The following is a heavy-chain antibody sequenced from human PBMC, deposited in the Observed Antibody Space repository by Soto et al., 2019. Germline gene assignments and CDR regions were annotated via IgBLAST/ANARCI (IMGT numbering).Heavy chain of an antibody. V-gene: IGHV1-69*13. CDR3: AREYYDFWSGYYGAFDI. J-gene: IGHJ3*02. CDR2: IIPIFGTA. Sequence: VASVKVSCKASGGTFSSYAISWVRQAPGQGLEWMGGIIPIFGTANYAQKFQGRVTITADESTSTAYMELSSLRSEDTAVYYCAREYYDFWSGYYGAFDIWGQGTMVTVSS. CDR1: GGTFSSYA. D-gene: IGHD3-3*01.